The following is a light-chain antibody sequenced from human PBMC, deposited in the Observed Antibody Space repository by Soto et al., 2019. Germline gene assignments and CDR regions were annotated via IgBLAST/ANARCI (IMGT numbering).Light chain of an antibody. J-gene: IGLJ3*02. CDR3: QSYDSRRSGSV. CDR1: SSNIGAGYD. V-gene: IGLV1-40*01. CDR2: GNS. Sequence: QSVLTQPPSVSGAPGQRVTISCTGSSSNIGAGYDVHWYQQLPGTAPNLLIYGNSNRPSGVPDRFSGSKSGTSASLSITGLQAEDEADYYCQSYDSRRSGSVFGGGTQVTVL.